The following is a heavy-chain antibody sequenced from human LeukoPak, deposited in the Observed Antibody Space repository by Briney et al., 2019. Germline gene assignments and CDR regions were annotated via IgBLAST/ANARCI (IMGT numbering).Heavy chain of an antibody. CDR3: AKDWLRYNYFDY. CDR2: ISYDGSKI. J-gene: IGHJ4*02. V-gene: IGHV3-30*18. CDR1: GFTFSSYG. D-gene: IGHD5-12*01. Sequence: PGRSLRLSCAASGFTFSSYGMHWVRQAPGKGLEWVALISYDGSKIYYADSVKGRFTISRDISKSTLYLQMNSLRAEDTAVYYCAKDWLRYNYFDYWGQGTLVTVSS.